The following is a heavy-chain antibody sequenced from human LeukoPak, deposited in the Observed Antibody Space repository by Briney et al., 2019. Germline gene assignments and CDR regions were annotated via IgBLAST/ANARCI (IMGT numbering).Heavy chain of an antibody. CDR2: IYYSGSI. D-gene: IGHD3-22*01. CDR1: GGSISSYY. V-gene: IGHV4-59*01. Sequence: SETLSLTCTVSGGSISSYYWSWIRQPPGKGLEWIGDIYYSGSIKYNPSLRSRVTMSVDTSKNQFSLKLSSVTAADTAIYYCARENPSGYYNRPIDYWGQGTLVTVSS. CDR3: ARENPSGYYNRPIDY. J-gene: IGHJ4*02.